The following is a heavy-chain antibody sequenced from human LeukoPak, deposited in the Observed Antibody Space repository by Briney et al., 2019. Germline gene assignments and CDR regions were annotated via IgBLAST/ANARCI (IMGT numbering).Heavy chain of an antibody. V-gene: IGHV3-23*01. J-gene: IGHJ4*02. Sequence: HPGGSLRLSCAASGFTFSSYAMSWVRQAPGKGLEWVSAIGGSGGSTYYADSVKGRFTISRDNSKNTLYLQMNSRRAEDTAVYYCACSGWYYFDYWGQGTLVTVSS. CDR2: IGGSGGST. CDR1: GFTFSSYA. D-gene: IGHD6-19*01. CDR3: ACSGWYYFDY.